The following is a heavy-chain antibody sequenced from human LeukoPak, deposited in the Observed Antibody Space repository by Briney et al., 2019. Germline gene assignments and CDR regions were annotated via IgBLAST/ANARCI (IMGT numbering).Heavy chain of an antibody. CDR3: VKDRSCDTCIYA. Sequence: GGSLRLSCAASGFTFSGYSMSWVRQAPGKGLEWAAGLGRTGEYKYYADSVKGQFTISRDNSKDTVSLHRTSLRAEDSALYYCVKDRSCDTCIYAWGQGTTATVSS. CDR1: GFTFSGYS. CDR2: LGRTGEYK. J-gene: IGHJ6*02. V-gene: IGHV3-23*01. D-gene: IGHD1-14*01.